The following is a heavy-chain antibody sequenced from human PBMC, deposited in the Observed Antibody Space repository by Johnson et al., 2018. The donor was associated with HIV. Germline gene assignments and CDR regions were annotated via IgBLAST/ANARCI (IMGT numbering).Heavy chain of an antibody. CDR1: GFTFDDYA. J-gene: IGHJ3*02. CDR2: LRWNSGSI. D-gene: IGHD2-15*01. CDR3: ARVTGFCSGGRCGDAFDI. Sequence: VQLVESGGGLVQPGGSLRLSCAASGFTFDDYAMHWVRQAPGKGLGWVSGLRWNSGSIGYADSVKGGFTISRDNAKNSLYLQMKSLRAEDTALYYCARVTGFCSGGRCGDAFDIWGQGTMVTVSS. V-gene: IGHV3-9*01.